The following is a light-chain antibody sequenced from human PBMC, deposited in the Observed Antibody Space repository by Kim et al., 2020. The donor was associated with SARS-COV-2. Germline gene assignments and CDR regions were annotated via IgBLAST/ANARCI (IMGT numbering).Light chain of an antibody. V-gene: IGKV1-39*01. CDR1: QRIGTF. CDR2: TAS. Sequence: ASVGDRVTITCRASQRIGTFLNWYQQTPGKAPKLLIYTASTLHSGVPARFSGSGSGTDFTLTISSLEPEDFATYYCQQTYSAPVAFGQGTKVDIK. J-gene: IGKJ1*01. CDR3: QQTYSAPVA.